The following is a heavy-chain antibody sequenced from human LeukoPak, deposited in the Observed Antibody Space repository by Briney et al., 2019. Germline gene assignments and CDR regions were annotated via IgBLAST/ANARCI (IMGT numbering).Heavy chain of an antibody. J-gene: IGHJ4*02. CDR1: GFTFSSYE. CDR2: ISRSGSTI. CDR3: ARVEGYSFGSVSSYY. Sequence: PGRSLRLSCAASGFTFSSYEMNWVSQAPGKWLEWVSYISRSGSTIYYADSVKGRFTISRDNAKNSLYLQMNSLRAEDTAVYYCARVEGYSFGSVSSYYWGQGTLVTVSS. D-gene: IGHD5-18*01. V-gene: IGHV3-48*03.